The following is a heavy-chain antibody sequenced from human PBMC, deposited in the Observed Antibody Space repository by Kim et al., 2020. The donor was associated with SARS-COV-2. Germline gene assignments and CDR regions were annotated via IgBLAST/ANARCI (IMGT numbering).Heavy chain of an antibody. CDR3: ARGWALYCSSTSCYGPRHHANYYYGMDV. J-gene: IGHJ6*02. D-gene: IGHD2-2*01. CDR2: MNPNSGNT. Sequence: ASVKVSCKASGYTFTSYDINWVRQATGQGLEWMGWMNPNSGNTGYAQKFQGRVTMTRNTSISTAYMELSSLRSEDTAVYYCARGWALYCSSTSCYGPRHHANYYYGMDVSGQGTTVTLSS. V-gene: IGHV1-8*01. CDR1: GYTFTSYD.